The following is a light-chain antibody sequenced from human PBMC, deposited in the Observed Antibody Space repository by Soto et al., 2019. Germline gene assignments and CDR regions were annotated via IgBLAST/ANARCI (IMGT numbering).Light chain of an antibody. CDR1: QTISSW. CDR2: GAS. CDR3: QQGYKMPLT. Sequence: DIQMTQSPSTLSGSVGDRVTITCRASQTISSWLAWYQQKPGKAPKLLIYGASSLQSGVASRFSGSGSATAFTLTISSLQPEDFATYFCQQGYKMPLTFGGGTKVDIK. V-gene: IGKV1-5*01. J-gene: IGKJ4*01.